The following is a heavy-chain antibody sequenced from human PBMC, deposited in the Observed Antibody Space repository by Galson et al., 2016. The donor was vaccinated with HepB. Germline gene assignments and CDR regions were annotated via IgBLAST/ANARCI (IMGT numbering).Heavy chain of an antibody. V-gene: IGHV3-48*02. Sequence: SLRLSCAASGFSFTTYTMNWVRQAPGKGLQWISYISSSISTIYYADSVRGRFTISRDNAKNSVYLQMNNLRDEDTGVYYCAKELVRSAFDIWGQGTMVIVSS. CDR1: GFSFTTYT. CDR2: ISSSISTI. CDR3: AKELVRSAFDI. D-gene: IGHD3-10*01. J-gene: IGHJ3*02.